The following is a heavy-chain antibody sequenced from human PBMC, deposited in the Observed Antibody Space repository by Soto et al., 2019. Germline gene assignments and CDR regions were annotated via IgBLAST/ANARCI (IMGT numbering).Heavy chain of an antibody. V-gene: IGHV3-23*01. CDR1: GFTFTSYA. CDR3: VRGVRGYNYGYYS. CDR2: ISRSDGST. D-gene: IGHD5-18*01. J-gene: IGHJ5*02. Sequence: GGSLRLSCAVSGFTFTSYATSWVRQAPGKGLEWVSAISRSDGSTHYADSVKGRFTISRDNSRNTLFLQMNSLRAEDTAIYYCVRGVRGYNYGYYSWGQGTLVTVSS.